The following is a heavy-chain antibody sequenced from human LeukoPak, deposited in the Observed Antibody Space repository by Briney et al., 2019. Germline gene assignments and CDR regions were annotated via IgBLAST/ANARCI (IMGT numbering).Heavy chain of an antibody. V-gene: IGHV3-73*01. CDR2: IRSKANSYAT. CDR3: TRHVSVRGVIPSFDY. D-gene: IGHD3-10*01. Sequence: GGSLKLSCAASGFTFSGSAMHWVRQASGKGLEWVGRIRSKANSYATAYAASVKGRFTISRDDSKNTAYLQMNSLKTEDTAVYYCTRHVSVRGVIPSFDYWGQGILVTVSS. CDR1: GFTFSGSA. J-gene: IGHJ4*02.